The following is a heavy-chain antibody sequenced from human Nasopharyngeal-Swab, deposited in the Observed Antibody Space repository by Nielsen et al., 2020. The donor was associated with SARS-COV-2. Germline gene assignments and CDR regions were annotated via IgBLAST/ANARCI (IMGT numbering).Heavy chain of an antibody. CDR2: ISYDGSNK. Sequence: GESLKISCAASGFTLSSYAMHWVRQAPGKGLEWVAVISYDGSNKYYADSVKGRFTISRDNSKNTLYLQMNSLRAEDTAVYYCARAPRPWQQLVSYWGQGTLVTVSS. V-gene: IGHV3-30-3*01. CDR1: GFTLSSYA. D-gene: IGHD6-13*01. CDR3: ARAPRPWQQLVSY. J-gene: IGHJ4*02.